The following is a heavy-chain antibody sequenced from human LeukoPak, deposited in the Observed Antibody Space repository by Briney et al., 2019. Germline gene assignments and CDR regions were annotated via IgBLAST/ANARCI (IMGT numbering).Heavy chain of an antibody. J-gene: IGHJ4*02. CDR3: ARDLRVSCEMTTVTTSADY. CDR1: GYTFTSYY. D-gene: IGHD4-17*01. CDR2: INPSGGST. V-gene: IGHV1-46*01. Sequence: ASVKVSCKASGYTFTSYYMHWVRQAPGQGLEWMGIINPSGGSTSYAQKFQGRVTMTRDTSTSTVYMVLSSLRSEDTAVYYCARDLRVSCEMTTVTTSADYWGQGTLVTVSS.